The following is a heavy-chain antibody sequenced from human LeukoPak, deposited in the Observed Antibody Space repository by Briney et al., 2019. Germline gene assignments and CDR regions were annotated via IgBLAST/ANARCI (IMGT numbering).Heavy chain of an antibody. Sequence: SETLSLTCSVSGDSISLSFYYWGWIRQPPGKALEWIGSVYYSGTTSYNPSLKSRVTISVDTSKNQFSLKLSSVTAADTAVYYCARGRAFDIWGQGTMVTVSS. J-gene: IGHJ3*02. CDR3: ARGRAFDI. V-gene: IGHV4-39*07. CDR1: GDSISLSFYY. CDR2: VYYSGTT.